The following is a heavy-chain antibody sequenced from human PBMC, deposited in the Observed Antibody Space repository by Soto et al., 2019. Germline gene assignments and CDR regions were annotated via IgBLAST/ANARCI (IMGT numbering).Heavy chain of an antibody. CDR3: ARATEMVDFDF. CDR2: INPNNGDT. J-gene: IGHJ4*02. V-gene: IGHV1-2*04. D-gene: IGHD2-8*01. CDR1: GFSFIVNY. Sequence: ASVRVSCKPPGFSFIVNYIHWFRQVPGQGLEWMGWINPNNGDTSYAQRFQGWVTLTRDTSINTAYVQVSRLTSDDTAVYYSARATEMVDFDFWGQGTGGTVSP.